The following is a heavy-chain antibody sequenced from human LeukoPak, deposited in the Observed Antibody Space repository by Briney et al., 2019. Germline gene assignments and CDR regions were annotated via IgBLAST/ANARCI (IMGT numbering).Heavy chain of an antibody. V-gene: IGHV3-23*01. Sequence: SGGSLRLSCAASGFTFSSYAMSWVRQAPGKGLEWVSAISGSGGSTYYADSVKGRFTISRDNSKNTLYLQMNSLRAEDTAVYYCAKLLVVPAAPTLRPVDYWGQGTLVTVSS. CDR3: AKLLVVPAAPTLRPVDY. CDR2: ISGSGGST. CDR1: GFTFSSYA. J-gene: IGHJ4*02. D-gene: IGHD2-2*01.